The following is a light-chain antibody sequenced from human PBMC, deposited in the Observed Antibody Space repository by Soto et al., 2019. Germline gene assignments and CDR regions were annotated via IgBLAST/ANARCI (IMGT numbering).Light chain of an antibody. Sequence: QSVLTQPASVSGSPGQSITISCTGSSSVVGGYNYVSWYQQRPGKAPKLMIYDVSHRPSGVSNRFSGSKSGNTASLTISGLQAEDEADYYCSSYTSSSVVFGPGTKVTVL. J-gene: IGLJ1*01. CDR3: SSYTSSSVV. CDR2: DVS. CDR1: SSVVGGYNY. V-gene: IGLV2-14*01.